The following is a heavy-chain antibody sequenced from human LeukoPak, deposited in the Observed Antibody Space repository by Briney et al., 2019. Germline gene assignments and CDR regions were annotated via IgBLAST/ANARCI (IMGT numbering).Heavy chain of an antibody. CDR1: GGSISSSSYY. J-gene: IGHJ4*02. Sequence: SETLSLTCTVSGGSISSSSYYWSWIRQPPGKGLEWIGSIYYSGSTYYNPSLKSRVTISVDTSKNQFSLKLSSVTAADTAVYYCARTSIAARGNDYWGQGTLVTVSS. D-gene: IGHD6-6*01. CDR3: ARTSIAARGNDY. CDR2: IYYSGST. V-gene: IGHV4-39*01.